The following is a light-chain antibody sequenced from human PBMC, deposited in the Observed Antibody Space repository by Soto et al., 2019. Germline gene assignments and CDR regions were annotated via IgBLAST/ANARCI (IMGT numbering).Light chain of an antibody. Sequence: DIQMTLSPSSLSASVGDRVTITCQASQDISNYSNWYQQKPGKAPKLLIYDASNLETGVPSRFSGSGSGTDFTFTISSLQPEDIATYYCQQYDNLPITFGGGTKVEIK. V-gene: IGKV1-33*01. CDR1: QDISNY. CDR2: DAS. J-gene: IGKJ4*01. CDR3: QQYDNLPIT.